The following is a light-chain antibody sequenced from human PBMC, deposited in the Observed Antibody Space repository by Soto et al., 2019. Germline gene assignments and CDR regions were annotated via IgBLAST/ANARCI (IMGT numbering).Light chain of an antibody. V-gene: IGKV3-15*01. J-gene: IGKJ4*01. CDR2: GAS. CDR3: QQYSNWPIT. CDR1: QSVSSN. Sequence: EIVMTQSPATLSVSPGERATLSCRASQSVSSNLAWYQQKPGQAPRLLIYGASTRATGIPSRFSGSGSGTEFTLTISSLQSEDSAVYYCQQYSNWPITFGVGTKVEIK.